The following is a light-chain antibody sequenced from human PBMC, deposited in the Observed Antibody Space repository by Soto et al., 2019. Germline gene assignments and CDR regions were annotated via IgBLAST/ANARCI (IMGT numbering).Light chain of an antibody. J-gene: IGKJ1*01. CDR2: GAS. CDR1: QSVSTNF. CDR3: QQYGRTSWT. V-gene: IGKV3-20*01. Sequence: EIVLTQSPGTLSLSPGEGATLSCRASQSVSTNFFAWYQQKPGQAPRLLIYGASTRATGIPDRFSGSGSGTDFTLTISRLEPEAFAVYYCQQYGRTSWTFGQGTKL.